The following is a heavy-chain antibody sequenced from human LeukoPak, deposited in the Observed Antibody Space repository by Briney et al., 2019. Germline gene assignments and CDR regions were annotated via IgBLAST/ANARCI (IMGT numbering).Heavy chain of an antibody. CDR2: ISGSGGST. CDR1: GFTFSSYA. CDR3: AKLWIFGVVTSSYFDY. D-gene: IGHD3-3*01. J-gene: IGHJ4*02. Sequence: GGSLRLSCVASGFTFSSYAMSWVRQAPGKGLEWVSAISGSGGSTYYADSVKGRFTISRDNSKNTLYLQMNSLRAEDTAVYYCAKLWIFGVVTSSYFDYWGQGTLVTVSS. V-gene: IGHV3-23*01.